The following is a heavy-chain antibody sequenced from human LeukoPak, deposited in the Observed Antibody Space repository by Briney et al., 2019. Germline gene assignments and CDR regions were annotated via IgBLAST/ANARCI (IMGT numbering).Heavy chain of an antibody. Sequence: GGSLRLSCAASGFTFSSYGMHWVRQAPGKGLEWVAFIRYDGSNKYYADSVKGRFTISRDNSKNTLYLQMNSLRPDDTAVYYCAKDLGPVALNGGDYWGQGTLVTVSS. D-gene: IGHD6-19*01. CDR3: AKDLGPVALNGGDY. V-gene: IGHV3-30*02. J-gene: IGHJ4*02. CDR1: GFTFSSYG. CDR2: IRYDGSNK.